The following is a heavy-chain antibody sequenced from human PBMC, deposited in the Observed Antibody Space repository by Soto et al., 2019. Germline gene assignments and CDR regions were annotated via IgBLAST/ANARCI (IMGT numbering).Heavy chain of an antibody. CDR1: GYTFTSYG. Sequence: ASVKVSCKASGYTFTSYGISWVRQAPGQGLEWMGWISAYNGNTNYAQKLQGRVTMTTDTSTSTAYMELRSLRSDDTAVYYCTMGSWDHYYYYGTDVWGQGTKVTVSS. CDR2: ISAYNGNT. V-gene: IGHV1-18*04. J-gene: IGHJ6*02. D-gene: IGHD6-13*01. CDR3: TMGSWDHYYYYGTDV.